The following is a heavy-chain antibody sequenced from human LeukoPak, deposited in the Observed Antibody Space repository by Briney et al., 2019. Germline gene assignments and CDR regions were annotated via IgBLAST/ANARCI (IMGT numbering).Heavy chain of an antibody. CDR3: AKVMLERPAFDY. J-gene: IGHJ4*02. V-gene: IGHV1-58*01. D-gene: IGHD1-1*01. CDR1: GFTFSFSA. CDR2: IVVGSGHT. Sequence: ASVKVSCKTSGFTFSFSAVQWVRQARGQRLEWIGWIVVGSGHTKYAQRFQERVTITRDMSTSTAYMELRSLRSEDTAVYYCAKVMLERPAFDYWGQGTLVTVSS.